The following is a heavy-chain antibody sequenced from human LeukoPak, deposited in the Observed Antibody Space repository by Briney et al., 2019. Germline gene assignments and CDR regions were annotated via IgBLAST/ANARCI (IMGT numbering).Heavy chain of an antibody. V-gene: IGHV4-59*01. D-gene: IGHD3-22*01. Sequence: PSETLSLTCTVSGGSISSYYWSWIRQPPGKGLEWIGYIYYSGSTNNNPSLKSRVTISVDTSKNQFSLKLSSVTAADTAVYYCARVREYYDSSGYYFYYFDYWGQGTLVTVSS. CDR1: GGSISSYY. J-gene: IGHJ4*02. CDR2: IYYSGST. CDR3: ARVREYYDSSGYYFYYFDY.